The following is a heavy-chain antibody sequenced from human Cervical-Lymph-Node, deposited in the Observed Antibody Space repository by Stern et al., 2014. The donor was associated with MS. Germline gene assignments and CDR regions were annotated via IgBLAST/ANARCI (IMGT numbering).Heavy chain of an antibody. CDR2: VYHTGSA. J-gene: IGHJ4*02. D-gene: IGHD2-2*01. CDR1: GGSISNDNW. Sequence: QVQLVESGPGLVRPSGTLSLTCAVSGGSISNDNWGGWVHQPAGKRRECIGEVYHTGSANYDPSLKSRVTISVDTSKNQFSLSLTSMTAADTAVYYCARDQGFQLMNSWGQGTLVIVSS. CDR3: ARDQGFQLMNS. V-gene: IGHV4-4*02.